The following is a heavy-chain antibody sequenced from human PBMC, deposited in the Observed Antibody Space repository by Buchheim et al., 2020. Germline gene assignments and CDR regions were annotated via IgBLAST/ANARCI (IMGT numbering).Heavy chain of an antibody. Sequence: QVQLVQSGAEVKKPGSSVKVSCKASGDSFSNYGINWVRQAPGHGLEWMGGIVPIFGTANYAQKFQGRVTITADEATSTVYMGVRSLRAEDTAIYYCARGSDRTTYYYFYWGQGT. J-gene: IGHJ4*02. V-gene: IGHV1-69*01. D-gene: IGHD3-22*01. CDR1: GDSFSNYG. CDR2: IVPIFGTA. CDR3: ARGSDRTTYYYFY.